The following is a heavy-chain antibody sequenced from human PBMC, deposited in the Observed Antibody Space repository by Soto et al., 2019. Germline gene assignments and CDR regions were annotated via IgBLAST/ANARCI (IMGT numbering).Heavy chain of an antibody. CDR2: ISAYNGNT. Sequence: GASVKVSCKASGYTFTSYGISWVRQAPGQGLEWMGWISAYNGNTNYAQKLQGRVTITTDTSTSTAYMELRSLRSDDTAVYYCASPNYYDSSGRGAFDIWGQGTMVTVSS. D-gene: IGHD3-22*01. V-gene: IGHV1-18*04. CDR1: GYTFTSYG. J-gene: IGHJ3*02. CDR3: ASPNYYDSSGRGAFDI.